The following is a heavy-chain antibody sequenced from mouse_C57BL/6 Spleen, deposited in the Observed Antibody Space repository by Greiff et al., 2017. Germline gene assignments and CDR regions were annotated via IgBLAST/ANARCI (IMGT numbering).Heavy chain of an antibody. CDR2: IYPGDGDT. CDR1: GYAFSSYW. J-gene: IGHJ2*01. CDR3: AREGNSPFDY. Sequence: QVQLKESGAELVKPGASVKISCKASGYAFSSYWMNWVKQRPGKGLEWIGQIYPGDGDTNYNGKFKGKATLTADKSSSTAYMQLSSLTSEDSAVYFCAREGNSPFDYWGQGTTLTVSS. V-gene: IGHV1-80*01.